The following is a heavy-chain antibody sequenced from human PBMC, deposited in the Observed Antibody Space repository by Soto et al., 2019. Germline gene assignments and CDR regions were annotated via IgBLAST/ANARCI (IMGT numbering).Heavy chain of an antibody. Sequence: SETLSLTCTVSGGSISSYYWSWIRQPPGKGLEWIGYIYYSGSTNYNPSLKSRVTISVDTSKNQFSLKLRSVTAADTAVYYCARAPTEWELISFDHWAQGTLVTVSA. CDR3: ARAPTEWELISFDH. V-gene: IGHV4-59*01. J-gene: IGHJ5*02. D-gene: IGHD1-26*01. CDR1: GGSISSYY. CDR2: IYYSGST.